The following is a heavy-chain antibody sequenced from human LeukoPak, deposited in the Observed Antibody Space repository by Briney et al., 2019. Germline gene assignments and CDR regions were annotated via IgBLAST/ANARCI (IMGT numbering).Heavy chain of an antibody. D-gene: IGHD3-10*01. V-gene: IGHV3-30*02. CDR1: GFTFSDYG. J-gene: IGHJ4*02. Sequence: PGGSLRLSCAASGFTFSDYGIHWVRQTPGKGLEWVAFKRFEGNITYFAHSVRGRFTISRDNSKTTAYLQMDSLRLDDSAVHYCAKEGRRGFGELIYIAYWGQGTLVTVSS. CDR3: AKEGRRGFGELIYIAY. CDR2: KRFEGNIT.